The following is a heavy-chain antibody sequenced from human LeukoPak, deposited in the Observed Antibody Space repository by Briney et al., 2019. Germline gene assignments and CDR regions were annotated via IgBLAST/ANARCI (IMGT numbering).Heavy chain of an antibody. Sequence: GGSLRLSCAASGFTFSSYWMSWVRQAPGKGLEWVANIKQDGSEKYYVDSVKGRFTISRDNAKNSLYLQMNSLRAEDTAVYSCARDRYYSSGRDLDAFDIWGQGTMVTVSS. V-gene: IGHV3-7*01. J-gene: IGHJ3*02. CDR1: GFTFSSYW. CDR2: IKQDGSEK. CDR3: ARDRYYSSGRDLDAFDI. D-gene: IGHD3-10*01.